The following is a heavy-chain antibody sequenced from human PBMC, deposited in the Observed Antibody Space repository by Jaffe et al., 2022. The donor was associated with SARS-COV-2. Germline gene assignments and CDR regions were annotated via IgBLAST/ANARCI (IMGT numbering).Heavy chain of an antibody. D-gene: IGHD1-1*01. J-gene: IGHJ4*02. CDR3: ARVSGGDYVDY. Sequence: QVQLVESGGGVVQPGRSLRLSCAASGFTFSSYAMHWVRQAPGKGLEWVAVISYDGSNKYYADSVKGRFTISRDNSKNTLYLQMNSLRAEDTAVYYCARVSGGDYVDYWGQGTLVTVSS. CDR2: ISYDGSNK. CDR1: GFTFSSYA. V-gene: IGHV3-30-3*01.